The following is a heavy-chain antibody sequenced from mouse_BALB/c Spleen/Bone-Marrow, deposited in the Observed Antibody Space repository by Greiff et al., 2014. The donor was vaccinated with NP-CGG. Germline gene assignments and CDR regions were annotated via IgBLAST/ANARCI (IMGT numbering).Heavy chain of an antibody. Sequence: QVQLQQPGAELVRPGTSVKVSCKASGYAFTNYLIEWVRQRPGQGLEWIGVLNPGSGGTNYNEKFKGKATLTADKSSSSAYVQLSSLTSDDSAVYFCARRIYYAMGYWGQGTTLTVSS. J-gene: IGHJ2*01. CDR1: GYAFTNYL. CDR2: LNPGSGGT. V-gene: IGHV1-54*01. D-gene: IGHD2-1*01. CDR3: ARRIYYAMGY.